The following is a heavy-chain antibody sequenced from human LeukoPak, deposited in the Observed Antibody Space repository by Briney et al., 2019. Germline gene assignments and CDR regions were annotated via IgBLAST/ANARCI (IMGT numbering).Heavy chain of an antibody. V-gene: IGHV3-30*02. J-gene: IGHJ3*02. Sequence: GGSLRLSCAASGFTFSSYGMHWVRQAPGKGLEWVAVIWYGGSNKYYADSVKGRFTISRDNSKNTLYLQMNSLRAEDTAVYYCAKDLYDFWSGYYMSGAFDIWGQGTMVTVSS. D-gene: IGHD3-3*01. CDR1: GFTFSSYG. CDR3: AKDLYDFWSGYYMSGAFDI. CDR2: IWYGGSNK.